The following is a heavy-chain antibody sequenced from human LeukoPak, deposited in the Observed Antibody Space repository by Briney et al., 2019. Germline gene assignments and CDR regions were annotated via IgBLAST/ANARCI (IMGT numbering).Heavy chain of an antibody. CDR3: ARDWVHCGGDCYGY. V-gene: IGHV3-48*04. Sequence: PGGSLRLSCAASGFSFSSYSMNWVRQAPGKGLEWVSYLSSSSVTTYYADSVKGRFTISRDNPKNSLYLQMNSLRAEDTAVYYCARDWVHCGGDCYGYWGQGTLVTVSS. CDR2: LSSSSVTT. J-gene: IGHJ4*02. CDR1: GFSFSSYS. D-gene: IGHD2-21*02.